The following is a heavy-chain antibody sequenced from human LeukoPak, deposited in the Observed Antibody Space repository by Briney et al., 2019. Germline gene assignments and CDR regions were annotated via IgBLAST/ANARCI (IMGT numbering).Heavy chain of an antibody. Sequence: GRLLRPSGEAPGVRIGSCSMWWVRQDTDKGLEWVAVISYDGSNKYYADSVKGRFTISRDNSKNTLYLQMNSLRADDTAVYYCAGQWLVNEEAFDPWGQGTLVTVSS. CDR1: GVRIGSCS. D-gene: IGHD6-19*01. J-gene: IGHJ5*02. CDR3: AGQWLVNEEAFDP. V-gene: IGHV3-30-3*02. CDR2: ISYDGSNK.